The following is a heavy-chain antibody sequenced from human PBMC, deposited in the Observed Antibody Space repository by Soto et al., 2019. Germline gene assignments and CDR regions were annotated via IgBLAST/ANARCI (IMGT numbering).Heavy chain of an antibody. V-gene: IGHV4-39*01. CDR3: ASLSRYCSSISCYPHYYYYGMDV. J-gene: IGHJ6*02. CDR2: IYYSGST. D-gene: IGHD2-2*01. CDR1: GGSISSSSYY. Sequence: PSETLSLTCTVSGGSISSSSYYWGWIRQPPGKGLEWIGSIYYSGSTYYNPSLKSRVTISVDTSKNQFSLKLSSVTAADTAVYYCASLSRYCSSISCYPHYYYYGMDVWGQGTTVTVSS.